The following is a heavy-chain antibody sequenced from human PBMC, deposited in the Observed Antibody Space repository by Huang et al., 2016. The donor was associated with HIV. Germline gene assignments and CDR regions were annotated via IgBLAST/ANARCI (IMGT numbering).Heavy chain of an antibody. CDR3: VRVRRVMDTYCVADCSTLEAFDI. CDR2: INTDTGKP. J-gene: IGHJ3*02. V-gene: IGHV7-4-1*02. CDR1: GYTFTNYG. D-gene: IGHD2-21*02. Sequence: QVQLVQSGSELKKPGASVKVSCKASGYTFTNYGVHWVRQAPGQGLEWMGVINTDTGKPRYAQGLTGRFVFSLDTSVNTAYLQISSLKAADSAIYYCVRVRRVMDTYCVADCSTLEAFDIWGQGTVVTVSA.